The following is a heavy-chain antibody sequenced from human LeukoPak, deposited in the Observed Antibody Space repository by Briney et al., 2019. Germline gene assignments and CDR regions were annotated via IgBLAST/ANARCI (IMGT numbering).Heavy chain of an antibody. V-gene: IGHV4-4*07. CDR3: ARESEWELGGGDY. CDR2: IYTSGST. D-gene: IGHD1-26*01. Sequence: SETLSLTCTVSGGSLSSYYWSWIRQPAGKGLEWVGRIYTSGSTNYNPSLKSRLTISVDTSKNQFSLKLSSVTAADTAVYYCARESEWELGGGDYWGQGTLVTVSS. J-gene: IGHJ4*02. CDR1: GGSLSSYY.